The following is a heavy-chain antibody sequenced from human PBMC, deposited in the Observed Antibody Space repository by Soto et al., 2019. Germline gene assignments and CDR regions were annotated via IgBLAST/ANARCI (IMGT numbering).Heavy chain of an antibody. Sequence: EVQLVESGGGLVQPGGSLKLSCVASGFTFSDSAMHWVRQASGKGLEWVGRIRSKVNTYATAYAASVKGRFTISRDDSXNTADLQMNSPKTEDTAVYYCTRRRDWTAMDPLDYWGQGTLVTVSS. CDR1: GFTFSDSA. CDR2: IRSKVNTYAT. CDR3: TRRRDWTAMDPLDY. D-gene: IGHD5-18*01. V-gene: IGHV3-73*02. J-gene: IGHJ4*02.